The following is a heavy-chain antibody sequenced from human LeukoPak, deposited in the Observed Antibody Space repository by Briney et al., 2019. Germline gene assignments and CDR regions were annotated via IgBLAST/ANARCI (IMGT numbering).Heavy chain of an antibody. D-gene: IGHD3-3*01. Sequence: PGRSLRLSCVASGFTFSRYAMHWVRPAAGKGLEWVAVISYDGCNKYYAGSVKGRFTISRDNSKNTLYLQMDSLRAEDTAVYYCARDSPVFDFWSGYRSEYYFDYWGQGTLVTVSS. CDR2: ISYDGCNK. CDR1: GFTFSRYA. J-gene: IGHJ4*02. V-gene: IGHV3-30-3*01. CDR3: ARDSPVFDFWSGYRSEYYFDY.